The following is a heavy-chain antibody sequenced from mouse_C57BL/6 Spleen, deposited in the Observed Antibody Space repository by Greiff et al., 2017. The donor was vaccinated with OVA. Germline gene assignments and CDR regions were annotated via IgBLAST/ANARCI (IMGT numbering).Heavy chain of an antibody. D-gene: IGHD2-5*01. Sequence: EVHLVESGGGLVKPGGSLKLSCAASGFTFSSYAMSWVRQTPEKRLEWVATISDGGSYTYYPDNVKGRFTISRDNAKNNLYLQMRHLKSEDTAMYYCARDRSNSDYFDYWGQGTTLTVSS. CDR1: GFTFSSYA. J-gene: IGHJ2*01. V-gene: IGHV5-4*01. CDR2: ISDGGSYT. CDR3: ARDRSNSDYFDY.